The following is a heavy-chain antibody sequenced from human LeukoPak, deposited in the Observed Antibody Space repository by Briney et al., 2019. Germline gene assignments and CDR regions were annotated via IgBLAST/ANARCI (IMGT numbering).Heavy chain of an antibody. V-gene: IGHV4-59*01. CDR1: GGSISGYY. D-gene: IGHD5-18*01. CDR3: ARHRVSVDTALTY. Sequence: PSETLSLTCTVSGGSISGYYWSWIRQPPGKGLEWIGCIYYTGSTNYNPFLKSRITISVDTSKNQFSLKLSSVTAADTAVYYCARHRVSVDTALTYWGQGTLVTVSS. J-gene: IGHJ4*02. CDR2: IYYTGST.